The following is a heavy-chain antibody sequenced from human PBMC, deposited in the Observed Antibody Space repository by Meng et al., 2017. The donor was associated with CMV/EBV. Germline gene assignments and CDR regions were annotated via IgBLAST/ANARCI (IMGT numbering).Heavy chain of an antibody. CDR3: ARGLRDRGVRYYGMDV. CDR1: GYTFMGFG. Sequence: ASVKVSCKPSGYTFMGFGISWVRLAPGQGLEWMGWISTYNGDTNFAQKFQGRVTMTTDTSTSTVYMELRSLRSEDTAVYYCARGLRDRGVRYYGMDVWGQGTTVTVSS. V-gene: IGHV1-18*01. D-gene: IGHD3-10*01. J-gene: IGHJ6*02. CDR2: ISTYNGDT.